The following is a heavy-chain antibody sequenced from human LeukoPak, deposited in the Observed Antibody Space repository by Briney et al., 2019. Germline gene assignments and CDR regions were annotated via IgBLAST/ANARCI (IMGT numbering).Heavy chain of an antibody. CDR3: ATPPPEYYDFWSGYLQGNYFDY. Sequence: ASVKVSCKASGGTFSSYAISWVRQAPGQGLEWMGRIIPIFGTANYAQKFQGRVTITTDESTSAAYMELSSLRSEDTAVYYCATPPPEYYDFWSGYLQGNYFDYWGQGTLVTVSS. CDR2: IIPIFGTA. V-gene: IGHV1-69*05. J-gene: IGHJ4*02. D-gene: IGHD3-3*01. CDR1: GGTFSSYA.